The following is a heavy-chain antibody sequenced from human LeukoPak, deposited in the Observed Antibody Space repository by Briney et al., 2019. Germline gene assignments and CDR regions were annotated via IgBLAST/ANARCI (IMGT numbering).Heavy chain of an antibody. CDR1: GGSLSSYY. D-gene: IGHD6-19*01. Sequence: PSETLSLTCTVSGGSLSSYYWSWIRQPAGKGLEWIGRIYTSGSTNYNPSLKSRVTISVDTSKNQFSLKLSSVTAADTAVYYCAGSYSSGWYGTAGYFDYWGQGTLVTVSS. CDR2: IYTSGST. J-gene: IGHJ4*02. CDR3: AGSYSSGWYGTAGYFDY. V-gene: IGHV4-4*07.